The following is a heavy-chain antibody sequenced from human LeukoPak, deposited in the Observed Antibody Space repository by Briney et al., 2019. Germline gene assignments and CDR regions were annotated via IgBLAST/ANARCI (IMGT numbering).Heavy chain of an antibody. CDR3: ARERREYYYGSGSYYGGDAFDI. Sequence: SETLSLTCTVSGGSISSYYWSWIRQPPGKGLERIGYIYYSGSTNYNPSLKSRVTISVDTSKNQFSLKLSSVTAADTAVYYCARERREYYYGSGSYYGGDAFDIWGQGTMVTVSS. CDR1: GGSISSYY. V-gene: IGHV4-59*01. J-gene: IGHJ3*02. D-gene: IGHD3-10*01. CDR2: IYYSGST.